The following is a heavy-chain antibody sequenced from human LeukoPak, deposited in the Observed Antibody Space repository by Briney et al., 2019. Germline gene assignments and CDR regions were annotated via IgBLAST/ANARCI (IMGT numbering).Heavy chain of an antibody. CDR1: RFTFSSYW. J-gene: IGHJ4*02. CDR3: AKSPYPGYSSGWFDY. Sequence: SGGSLRLSCAASRFTFSSYWMTWVRQAPGKGLEWVANIDQGGSENFYVDSVKGRFTISRDNAKNSLYLQMNSLRAEDTALYYCAKSPYPGYSSGWFDYWGQGTLVTVSS. D-gene: IGHD6-19*01. CDR2: IDQGGSEN. V-gene: IGHV3-7*03.